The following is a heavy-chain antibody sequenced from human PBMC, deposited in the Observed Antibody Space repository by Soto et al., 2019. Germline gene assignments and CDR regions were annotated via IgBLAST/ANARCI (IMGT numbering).Heavy chain of an antibody. D-gene: IGHD3-22*01. CDR2: ISAYNGNT. J-gene: IGHJ4*02. CDR1: GYTFTSYG. Sequence: ASVKVSFKASGYTFTSYGISWVRQAPGQGLEWMGWISAYNGNTNYAQKLQGRVTMTTDTSTSTAYMELRSLRSDDTAVYYCARDQEDYCDTSGPLFDYWGQGTLVTVSS. CDR3: ARDQEDYCDTSGPLFDY. V-gene: IGHV1-18*01.